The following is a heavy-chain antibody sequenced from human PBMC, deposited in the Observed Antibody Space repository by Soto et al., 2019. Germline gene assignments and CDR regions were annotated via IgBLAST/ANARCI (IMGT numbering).Heavy chain of an antibody. J-gene: IGHJ6*02. CDR1: GFTFSSYS. Sequence: PVGSLRLSCAASGFTFSSYSMNWVRQAPGKGLEWVSYISSSSSTIYYADSVKGRFTISRDNAKNSLYLQMNSLRAADTAVYDCAVEDMPWVLVARGGMVVWSQGTTVTVSS. V-gene: IGHV3-48*01. CDR2: ISSSSSTI. CDR3: AVEDMPWVLVARGGMVV. D-gene: IGHD2-8*01.